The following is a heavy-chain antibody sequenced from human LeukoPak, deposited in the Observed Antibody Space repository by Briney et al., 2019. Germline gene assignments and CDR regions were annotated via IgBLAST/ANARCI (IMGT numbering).Heavy chain of an antibody. Sequence: SETLSLTCTVSGGSISSGGYYWSWIRQPPGKGLEWIGYIYHSGSTYYNPSLKSRVTISVDRSKNQFSLKLSSVTAADTAVYYCARTLSLGNSPHTDYWGQGTLVTVSS. D-gene: IGHD4-23*01. V-gene: IGHV4-30-2*01. CDR3: ARTLSLGNSPHTDY. CDR1: GGSISSGGYY. CDR2: IYHSGST. J-gene: IGHJ4*02.